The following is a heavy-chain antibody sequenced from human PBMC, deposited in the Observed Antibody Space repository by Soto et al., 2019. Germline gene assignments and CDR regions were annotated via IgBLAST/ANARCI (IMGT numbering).Heavy chain of an antibody. CDR1: GGTFSSYT. J-gene: IGHJ5*02. Sequence: ASVKVSCKASGGTFSSYTISWVRQAPGQGLEWMGWISAYNGNTNYAQKLQGRVTMTTDTSTSTAYMELRSLRSDDTAVYYCARGALWFGESNPNWFDPWGQGTLVTVSS. V-gene: IGHV1-18*01. D-gene: IGHD3-10*01. CDR2: ISAYNGNT. CDR3: ARGALWFGESNPNWFDP.